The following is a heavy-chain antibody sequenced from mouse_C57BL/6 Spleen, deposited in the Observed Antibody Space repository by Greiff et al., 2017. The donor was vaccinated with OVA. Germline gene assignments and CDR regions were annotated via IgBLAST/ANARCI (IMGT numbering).Heavy chain of an antibody. CDR2: INPNNGGT. CDR1: GYTFTDYY. Sequence: VQLQQSGPELVKPGASVKISCKASGYTFTDYYMNWVKQSHGKSLEWIGDINPNNGGTSYNQKFKGKATLTVDKSSSTAYMELRSLTSEDSAVYYCASGAVVATDWGQGTTLTVSS. D-gene: IGHD1-1*01. J-gene: IGHJ2*01. CDR3: ASGAVVATD. V-gene: IGHV1-26*01.